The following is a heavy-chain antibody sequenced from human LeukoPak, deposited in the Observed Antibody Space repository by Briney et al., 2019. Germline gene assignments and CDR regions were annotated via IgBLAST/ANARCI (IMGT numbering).Heavy chain of an antibody. CDR3: AKGDTYYYDSSGSSFDY. J-gene: IGHJ4*02. D-gene: IGHD3-22*01. V-gene: IGHV3-23*01. Sequence: QPGGSLRLSCSASGFTFSNYGMHWVRQAPGKGLEWVSAISGSGGSTYYADSVKGRFTISRDNSKNTLYLQMNSLRAEDTAVYYCAKGDTYYYDSSGSSFDYWGQGTLVTVSS. CDR1: GFTFSNYG. CDR2: ISGSGGST.